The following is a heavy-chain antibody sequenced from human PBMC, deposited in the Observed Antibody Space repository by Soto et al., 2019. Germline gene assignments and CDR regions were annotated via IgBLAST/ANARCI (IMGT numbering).Heavy chain of an antibody. D-gene: IGHD2-21*01. CDR2: IAPGNGNT. Sequence: QVQLVQSEAEVKKPGASVKVFCKASGYTFTDYAIHWVRQAPGQRLELMGWIAPGNGNTKYSQNFQGRVTITRDTSATTAYMELSSLRSEDTAVYYCAKGSRMWTPDYWGQGTLVTVSS. J-gene: IGHJ4*02. CDR1: GYTFTDYA. V-gene: IGHV1-3*01. CDR3: AKGSRMWTPDY.